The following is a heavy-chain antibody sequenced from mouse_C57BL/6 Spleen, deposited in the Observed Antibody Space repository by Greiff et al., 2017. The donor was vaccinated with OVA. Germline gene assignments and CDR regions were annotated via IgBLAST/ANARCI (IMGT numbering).Heavy chain of an antibody. CDR3: ARGDYYGSSYVGY. CDR2: IDPSDSYT. D-gene: IGHD1-1*01. V-gene: IGHV1-50*01. CDR1: GYTFTSYW. Sequence: VQLQQSGAELVKPGASVKLSCKASGYTFTSYWMQWVKQRPGQGLEWIGEIDPSDSYTNYNQKFKGKATLTVDTSSSTAYMQLSSLTSEDSAVYYCARGDYYGSSYVGYWGQGTTLTVSS. J-gene: IGHJ2*01.